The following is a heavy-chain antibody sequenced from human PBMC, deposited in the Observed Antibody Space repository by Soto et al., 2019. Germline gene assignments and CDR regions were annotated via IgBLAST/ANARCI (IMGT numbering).Heavy chain of an antibody. D-gene: IGHD3-9*01. V-gene: IGHV3-21*01. Sequence: GGSLRLSCAASGFTFSSYSMNWVRQAPGKGLEWVSSISSSSSYIYYADTVKGRFTISRDNAKNSLYLQMNSLRAEDTAVYYCARDFFGRRYFDWLPNWFEPCGQTPLATVPS. J-gene: IGHJ5*02. CDR1: GFTFSSYS. CDR2: ISSSSSYI. CDR3: ARDFFGRRYFDWLPNWFEP.